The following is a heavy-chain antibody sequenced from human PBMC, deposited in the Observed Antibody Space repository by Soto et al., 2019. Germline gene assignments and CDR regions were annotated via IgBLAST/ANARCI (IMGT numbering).Heavy chain of an antibody. CDR1: GFTFSSYW. Sequence: EVQLVESGGGLVQPGGSLRLSCAASGFTFSSYWMHWVRQAPGKGLVWVSRINSDGSGTSYADSVKGRFTISRDNAKNTLYLQMISLRAEDTAVYYCARAAMVRVGAFDIWGQGTMVTVSS. J-gene: IGHJ3*02. CDR2: INSDGSGT. V-gene: IGHV3-74*01. D-gene: IGHD5-18*01. CDR3: ARAAMVRVGAFDI.